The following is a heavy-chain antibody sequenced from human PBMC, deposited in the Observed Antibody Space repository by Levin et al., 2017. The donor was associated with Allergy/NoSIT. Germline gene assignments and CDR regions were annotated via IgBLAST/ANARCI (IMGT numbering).Heavy chain of an antibody. Sequence: SETLSLTCAVYGGSFSGYYWSWIRQPPGKGLEWLGEINHSGSTNYNPSLKSRVTISVDTSKNQFSLKLSSVTAADTAVYYCARLPADCSGGSCPAPYYYGMDVWGQGTTVTVSS. V-gene: IGHV4-34*01. J-gene: IGHJ6*02. CDR1: GGSFSGYY. CDR2: INHSGST. D-gene: IGHD2-15*01. CDR3: ARLPADCSGGSCPAPYYYGMDV.